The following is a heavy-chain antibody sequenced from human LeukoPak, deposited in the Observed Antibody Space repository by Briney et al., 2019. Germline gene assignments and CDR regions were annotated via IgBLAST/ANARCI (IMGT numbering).Heavy chain of an antibody. V-gene: IGHV1-18*01. J-gene: IGHJ4*02. D-gene: IGHD3-10*01. CDR3: ARISHYYGSEIEY. CDR1: GYTFTSYD. CDR2: ISAYNGNT. Sequence: GASVKVSCKASGYTFTSYDITWVRQAPGQGLEWMGWISAYNGNTNYAQKVQGRVAMTTDTSTSTAYVDLRSLRSDDTAVYYCARISHYYGSEIEYWGQGTLVTVSS.